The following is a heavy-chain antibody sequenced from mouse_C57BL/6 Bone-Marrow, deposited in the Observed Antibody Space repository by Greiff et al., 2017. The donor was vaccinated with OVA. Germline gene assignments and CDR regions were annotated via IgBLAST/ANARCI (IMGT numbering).Heavy chain of an antibody. J-gene: IGHJ2*01. V-gene: IGHV1-52*01. CDR3: ALSGRNFDY. D-gene: IGHD1-1*01. CDR2: IDPSDSET. CDR1: GYTFTSYW. Sequence: QVQLQQPGAELVRPGSSVKLSCKASGYTFTSYWMHWVKQRPIQGLEWIGNIDPSDSETHYNQKFKDKATLTVDTSSTTAYMQHSSLTSEDSAVFYCALSGRNFDYWGQGTTLTVSS.